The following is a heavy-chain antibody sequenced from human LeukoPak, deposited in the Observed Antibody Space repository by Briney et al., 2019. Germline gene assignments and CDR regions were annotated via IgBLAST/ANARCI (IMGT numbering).Heavy chain of an antibody. D-gene: IGHD6-19*01. CDR1: GGSISSSSYY. Sequence: PSETLSLTCTVSGGSISSSSYYWGWIRQPPGKGLEWIGSIYYSGSTYYNPSLKSRVTISVDTSKNQFSLKLSSVTAADTAVYYCARENSSGWPRFFYFDYWGQGTLVTVSS. CDR3: ARENSSGWPRFFYFDY. J-gene: IGHJ4*02. CDR2: IYYSGST. V-gene: IGHV4-39*07.